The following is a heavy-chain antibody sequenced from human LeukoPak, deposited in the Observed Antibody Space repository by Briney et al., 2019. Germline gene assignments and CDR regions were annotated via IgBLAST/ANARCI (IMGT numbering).Heavy chain of an antibody. CDR1: GGSFSGYY. CDR2: INHSGST. Sequence: PSETLSLTCAVYGGSFSGYYWSWIRQPPGKGLEWIGEINHSGSTNYNPSLKSRVTMSLDTSKNQFSLKLSSLTAADTAVYYCARWLGEWLPSGGWFDPWGQGTLVTVSS. CDR3: ARWLGEWLPSGGWFDP. J-gene: IGHJ5*02. V-gene: IGHV4-34*01. D-gene: IGHD5-12*01.